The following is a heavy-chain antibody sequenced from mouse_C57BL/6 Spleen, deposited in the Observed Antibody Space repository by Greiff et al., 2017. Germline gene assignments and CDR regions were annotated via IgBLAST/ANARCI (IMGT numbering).Heavy chain of an antibody. D-gene: IGHD2-5*01. V-gene: IGHV14-2*01. CDR2: IDPEDGET. J-gene: IGHJ4*01. Sequence: EVQLQESGAELVKPGASVKLSCTASGFNIKDYYMHWVQQRPEQGLEWIGWIDPEDGETKYAPKFQGKATITADTSSSTAYLQLSSLTSEDTAVYYGARGKSNYVRGDYYAMGYWGQGASVTVAS. CDR1: GFNIKDYY. CDR3: ARGKSNYVRGDYYAMGY.